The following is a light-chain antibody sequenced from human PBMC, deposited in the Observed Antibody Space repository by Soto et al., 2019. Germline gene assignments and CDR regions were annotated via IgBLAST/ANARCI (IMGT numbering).Light chain of an antibody. J-gene: IGKJ4*01. CDR1: QSLTSY. CDR3: QQYNNWTLT. V-gene: IGKV3-15*01. Sequence: EIVMTQSPATLSVSPGETATLSCRASQSLTSYLAWYQQKSDQAPRLLIYGISTRATDIPARFSDSGSGTELTLTISSLQSEDFAVYYCQQYNNWTLTFGGGTKVAIK. CDR2: GIS.